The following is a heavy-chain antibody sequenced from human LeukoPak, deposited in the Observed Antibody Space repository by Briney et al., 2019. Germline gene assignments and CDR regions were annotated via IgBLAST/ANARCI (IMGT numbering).Heavy chain of an antibody. CDR3: ATDRPLHY. CDR1: GLSFSSYG. V-gene: IGHV3-30*02. J-gene: IGHJ4*02. Sequence: GGSLRLSCAASGLSFSSYGMHWVRQAPGKGLEWVTFIRYDGSDKYYADSVKGRFTISRDNSKNTLYLQMNSLRAEDTAVYYCATDRPLHYWGQGTLVTVSS. CDR2: IRYDGSDK.